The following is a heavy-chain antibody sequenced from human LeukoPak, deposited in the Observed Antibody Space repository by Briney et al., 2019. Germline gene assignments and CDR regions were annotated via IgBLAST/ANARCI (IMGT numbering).Heavy chain of an antibody. CDR1: GFTFINAW. CDR2: IKSKTDGGTT. V-gene: IGHV3-15*01. Sequence: GGSLRLSCEALGFTFINAWMSWVRQAPGKGLEWVGRIKSKTDGGTTDYAAPVKGRFTISRDDSKNTLYLQMNSLKTEDTAVYYCTTALDPAYFDYWGQGTLVTVSS. CDR3: TTALDPAYFDY. J-gene: IGHJ4*02.